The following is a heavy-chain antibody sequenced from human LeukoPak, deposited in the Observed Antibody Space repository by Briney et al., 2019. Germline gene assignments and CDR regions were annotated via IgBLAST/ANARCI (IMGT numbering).Heavy chain of an antibody. CDR1: GYTFTSYG. J-gene: IGHJ3*02. CDR2: ISAYNGNT. V-gene: IGHV1-18*01. D-gene: IGHD3-22*01. CDR3: ATQSYYDSSSPVAFDI. Sequence: ASVKVSCKASGYTFTSYGISWVRQAPGQGLEWMGWISAYNGNTNYAQKLQGRVTMTTDTSTSTAYVELRSLRSDDTAVYYCATQSYYDSSSPVAFDIWGQGTMVTISS.